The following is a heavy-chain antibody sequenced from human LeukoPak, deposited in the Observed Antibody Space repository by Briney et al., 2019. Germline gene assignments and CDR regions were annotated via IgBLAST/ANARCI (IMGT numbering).Heavy chain of an antibody. D-gene: IGHD6-19*01. CDR2: INHSGST. J-gene: IGHJ4*02. CDR3: ARGGLPGIAVAGKRELDY. V-gene: IGHV4-34*01. CDR1: GGSFSGYY. Sequence: NPSETLSLTCAVYGGSFSGYYWSWIRQPPGKGLEWIGEINHSGSTNYNPSLESRVTISVDTSKNQFSLKLSSVTAADTAVYYCARGGLPGIAVAGKRELDYWGQGTLVTVSS.